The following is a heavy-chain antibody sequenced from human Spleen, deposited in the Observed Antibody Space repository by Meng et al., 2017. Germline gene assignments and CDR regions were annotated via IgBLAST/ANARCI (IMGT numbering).Heavy chain of an antibody. J-gene: IGHJ1*01. CDR2: MYYSGNT. CDR1: GDSISSSSHY. CDR3: ARDGLWFGELLSLWSGDYNQH. V-gene: IGHV4-39*07. Sequence: SETLSLTCTVSGDSISSSSHYWGWIRQPPGKGLEWIGSMYYSGNTYYNPSLKSRVTISVDTSKNQFSLKLSSVTAADTAVYYCARDGLWFGELLSLWSGDYNQHWGQGTLVTVSS. D-gene: IGHD3-10*01.